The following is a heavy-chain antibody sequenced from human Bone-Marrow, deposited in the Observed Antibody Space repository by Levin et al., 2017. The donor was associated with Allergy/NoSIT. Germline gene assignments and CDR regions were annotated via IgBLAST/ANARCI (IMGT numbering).Heavy chain of an antibody. CDR2: IDPSGGAT. V-gene: IGHV1-46*03. D-gene: IGHD4-23*01. CDR1: GYVFATHY. J-gene: IGHJ5*02. Sequence: GESLKISCKTSGYVFATHYMHWVRQAPRQGLEWMGLIDPSGGATTYAQTFQGRVTVTRDASTATVYLELTHLTSEDTGIYYCTRDNRMPVGGTGWFDPWGQGTLVTVSS. CDR3: TRDNRMPVGGTGWFDP.